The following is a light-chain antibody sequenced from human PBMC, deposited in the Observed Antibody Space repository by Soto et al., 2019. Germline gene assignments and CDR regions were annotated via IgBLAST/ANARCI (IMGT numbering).Light chain of an antibody. CDR1: SSNVGNYNL. V-gene: IGLV2-23*01. J-gene: IGLJ1*01. CDR3: CSYAGSSTYV. Sequence: QSVLTQPASVSGSPGQSITISCIGASSNVGNYNLVSWYQHHPGKAPKLLIYEGGKRPSGVSNRFSGSKSGNTASLTISGLQAEDEADYYCCSYAGSSTYVFGTGTKLTVL. CDR2: EGG.